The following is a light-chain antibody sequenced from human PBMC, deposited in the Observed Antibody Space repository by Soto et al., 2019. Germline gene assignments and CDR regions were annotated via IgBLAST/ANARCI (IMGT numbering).Light chain of an antibody. CDR1: SSNIAPNT. Sequence: QSVLTQPPSASGTPGQRVTISCSGSSSNIAPNTVNWYQHLPGAAPQLLIFANDRRPSGVPDRFSGSRSVTSASLAISGLQSEDEADYYCAAWDDSLNGYVFGTGAKVTVL. CDR3: AAWDDSLNGYV. CDR2: AND. J-gene: IGLJ1*01. V-gene: IGLV1-44*01.